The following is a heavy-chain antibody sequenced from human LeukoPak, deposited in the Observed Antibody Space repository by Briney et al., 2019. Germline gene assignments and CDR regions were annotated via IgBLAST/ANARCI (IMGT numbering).Heavy chain of an antibody. D-gene: IGHD6-13*01. CDR1: GFTFSSYE. CDR3: AKVYVGSWYAYDH. J-gene: IGHJ4*02. V-gene: IGHV3-48*03. Sequence: GGSLRLSCAASGFTFSSYEMNWVRQAPGKGLEWVSYISSNGSPIFYADSVKGRFTISRDNRRNSLYLHMNSLRTEDTALYFCAKVYVGSWYAYDHWGQGTLVTVSS. CDR2: ISSNGSPI.